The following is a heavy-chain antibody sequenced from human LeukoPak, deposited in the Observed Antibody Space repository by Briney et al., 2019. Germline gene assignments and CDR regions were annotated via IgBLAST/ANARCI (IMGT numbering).Heavy chain of an antibody. CDR2: ISGSGGST. CDR3: AKGGLRSVFDY. D-gene: IGHD2-15*01. J-gene: IGHJ4*02. CDR1: GFTFSGYA. Sequence: GGSLRHSCAASGFTFSGYAMTWVRQAPGKRLECVSAISGSGGSTYYADSVKGRFTISRDNSNNTLSLQMNSLRADDTAVYYCAKGGLRSVFDYWGQGTLVTVSS. V-gene: IGHV3-23*01.